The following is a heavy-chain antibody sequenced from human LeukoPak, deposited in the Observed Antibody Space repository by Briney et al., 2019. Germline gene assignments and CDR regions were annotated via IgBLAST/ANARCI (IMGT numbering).Heavy chain of an antibody. CDR3: AKDVALYYDSSDDAFDI. D-gene: IGHD3-22*01. CDR1: GFTFSSYG. V-gene: IGHV3-30*02. CDR2: IRYDGSNK. Sequence: GGSLRLSCAASGFTFSSYGMHWVRQAPGKGLEWVAFIRYDGSNKYYADSVKGRFTISRDNSKNTLYLQMNSLRAEDTAVYYCAKDVALYYDSSDDAFDIWGQGTMVTVSS. J-gene: IGHJ3*02.